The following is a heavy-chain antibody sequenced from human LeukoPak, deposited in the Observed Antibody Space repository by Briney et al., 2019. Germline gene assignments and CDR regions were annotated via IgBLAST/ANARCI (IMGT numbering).Heavy chain of an antibody. CDR1: GFTFSSYA. J-gene: IGHJ4*02. CDR2: ISGSGGST. D-gene: IGHD6-19*01. V-gene: IGHV3-23*01. CDR3: AKGRSSGWYYFDY. Sequence: AGSLTLSCAASGFTFSSYAMSWVRQAPGKGLEWVSAISGSGGSTYYADSVKGRFTISRDNSKNTLYLQMNSLRAEDTAVYYCAKGRSSGWYYFDYWGQGTLDPVSS.